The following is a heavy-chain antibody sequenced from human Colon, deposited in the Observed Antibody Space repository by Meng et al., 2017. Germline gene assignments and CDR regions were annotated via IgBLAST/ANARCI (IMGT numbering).Heavy chain of an antibody. Sequence: QGHLQGSGPGLVKPSGTLSLPCAVSGGSITTNNWWSWVRQPPGKGLEWIGEIHPSGGTNYNPSLKSRVTMSIDNSKRQFSLNLSSVTAADTAVYYCARGGGCVNGVCGSLDYWGQGTLVTVSS. V-gene: IGHV4-4*02. CDR3: ARGGGCVNGVCGSLDY. CDR1: GGSITTNNW. CDR2: IHPSGGT. D-gene: IGHD2-8*01. J-gene: IGHJ4*02.